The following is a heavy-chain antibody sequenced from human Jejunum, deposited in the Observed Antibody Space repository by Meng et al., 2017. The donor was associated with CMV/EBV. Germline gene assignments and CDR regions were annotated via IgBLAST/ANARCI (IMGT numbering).Heavy chain of an antibody. Sequence: SLSNLNWWSWVRQSPGQGLEWLGEKSPTESSNYNPSLKSRVTISVDRSKNQFSLKLTSVTAADTAVYYCVRGRCTRTSCYKGAFDFWSQGTLVTVSS. D-gene: IGHD2-2*02. CDR3: VRGRCTRTSCYKGAFDF. CDR2: KSPTESS. CDR1: SLSNLNW. J-gene: IGHJ4*02. V-gene: IGHV4-4*02.